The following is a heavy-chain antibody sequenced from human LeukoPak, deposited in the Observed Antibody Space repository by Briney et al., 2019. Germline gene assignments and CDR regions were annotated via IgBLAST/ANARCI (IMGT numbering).Heavy chain of an antibody. CDR3: AREMTTVTLHNSGGHFDY. CDR2: IYYSGST. Sequence: PSETLSPTCTVSGGSISSGGYYWSWIRQHPGKGLEWIGYIYYSGSTYYNPSLKSRVTISVDTSKNQFSLKLSSVTAADTAVYYCAREMTTVTLHNSGGHFDYWGQGTLVTVSS. J-gene: IGHJ4*02. D-gene: IGHD4-17*01. CDR1: GGSISSGGYY. V-gene: IGHV4-31*03.